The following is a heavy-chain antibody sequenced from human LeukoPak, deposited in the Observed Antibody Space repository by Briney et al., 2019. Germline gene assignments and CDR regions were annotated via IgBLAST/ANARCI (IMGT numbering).Heavy chain of an antibody. J-gene: IGHJ4*02. CDR1: GGFFSAYY. CDR2: INHSGST. Sequence: SETLSLTCAVYGGFFSAYYWSWIRQPPGEGLEWIGEINHSGSTKYNPSLKSRVTISVDTSKNQFSLELSSVTAADTAVYYCARAGDSSGYCDYWGQGILVTVSS. D-gene: IGHD3-22*01. V-gene: IGHV4-34*01. CDR3: ARAGDSSGYCDY.